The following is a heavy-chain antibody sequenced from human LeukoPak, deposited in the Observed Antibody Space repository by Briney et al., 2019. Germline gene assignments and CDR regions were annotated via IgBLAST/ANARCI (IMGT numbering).Heavy chain of an antibody. CDR2: IYYSGST. CDR1: GGSISSYY. V-gene: IGHV4-59*08. Sequence: SETLSLTWTVSGGSISSYYWSWIRQPPGKGLGWNGYIYYSGSTNYNHSLKSRVTISVDTSKNQFSLKLSSVTAADTAVYYCARHVTLWFPNNNWFYPWGQGTLVTVSS. CDR3: ARHVTLWFPNNNWFYP. J-gene: IGHJ5*02. D-gene: IGHD3-10*01.